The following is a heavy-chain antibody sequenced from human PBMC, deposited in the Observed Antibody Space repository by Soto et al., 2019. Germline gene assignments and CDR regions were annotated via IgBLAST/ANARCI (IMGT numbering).Heavy chain of an antibody. CDR1: GFTFSNYW. Sequence: VGSLSLPCVASGFTFSNYWMSWVRPATGKGLQWVANINRDGSEKYYVYSLSGRFTISREDAENSLYMAMTTLRAEDTAVYYCASATDGRDCSYYFDNWGQGAIVTVSS. CDR2: INRDGSEK. J-gene: IGHJ4*02. V-gene: IGHV3-7*03. D-gene: IGHD2-21*01. CDR3: ASATDGRDCSYYFDN.